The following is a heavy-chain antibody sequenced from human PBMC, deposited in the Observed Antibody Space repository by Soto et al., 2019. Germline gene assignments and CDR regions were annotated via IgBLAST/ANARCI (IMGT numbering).Heavy chain of an antibody. V-gene: IGHV3-53*01. Sequence: PVGSLRLSCSASGFSVSDNYMTWVRQAPGRRPEWVAVIYTRGTTHYADFATGRFTFSRDNSKNTLYLQMDSLRPEDTAVYYCAKLWGYYFESWGPGTLVTVSS. J-gene: IGHJ4*02. D-gene: IGHD2-21*01. CDR2: IYTRGTT. CDR3: AKLWGYYFES. CDR1: GFSVSDNY.